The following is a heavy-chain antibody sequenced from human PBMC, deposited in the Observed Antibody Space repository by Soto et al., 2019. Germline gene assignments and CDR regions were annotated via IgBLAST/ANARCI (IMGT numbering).Heavy chain of an antibody. Sequence: ASVKVSCKASGYSFTGHYMHWVRRAPGQGLEWMGWVNLNTGGTDYAQEFLGRVTMTRDTSISTAYMELSSLRSDDTAIYYCARSSCTNGVCLPSYYFDYWGPGTLVTVSS. D-gene: IGHD2-8*01. V-gene: IGHV1-2*02. CDR1: GYSFTGHY. J-gene: IGHJ4*02. CDR3: ARSSCTNGVCLPSYYFDY. CDR2: VNLNTGGT.